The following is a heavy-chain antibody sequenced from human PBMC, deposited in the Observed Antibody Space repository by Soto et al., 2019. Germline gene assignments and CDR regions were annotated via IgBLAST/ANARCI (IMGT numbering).Heavy chain of an antibody. Sequence: ASVKVCFKAAGGTFRSYAVSWGRQATEQGPEWMGIINPSVGTANYAQKFQGRVTMTRDTSTSTVYMELSSLRSEDTAVYYCARAYCGGDCYSAAFDIWVQGTMVTVFS. D-gene: IGHD2-21*02. CDR1: GGTFRSYA. CDR3: ARAYCGGDCYSAAFDI. J-gene: IGHJ3*02. V-gene: IGHV1-46*01. CDR2: INPSVGTA.